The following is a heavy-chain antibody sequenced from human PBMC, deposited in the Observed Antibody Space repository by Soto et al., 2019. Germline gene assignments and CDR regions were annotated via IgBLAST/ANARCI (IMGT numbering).Heavy chain of an antibody. J-gene: IGHJ6*02. CDR3: AKEEDCSWYSDYYYYGMDV. Sequence: GGSLRLSCAASGFTFSSYAMSWVRQAPGKGLEWVSAISGSGGSTYYADSVKGRFTISRDNSKNTLFLQMNSLRAEDTAVYYCAKEEDCSWYSDYYYYGMDVWGQGTTVTVAS. D-gene: IGHD6-13*01. CDR1: GFTFSSYA. V-gene: IGHV3-23*01. CDR2: ISGSGGST.